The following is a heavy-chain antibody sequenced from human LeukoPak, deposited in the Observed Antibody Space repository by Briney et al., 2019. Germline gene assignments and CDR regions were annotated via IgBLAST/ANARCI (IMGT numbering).Heavy chain of an antibody. CDR3: AKYRVAGHFDY. V-gene: IGHV4-59*01. Sequence: SETLSLTCTVSGGSISSYYWSWIRQPPGKGLEWIGYIYYSGSTNYNPSLKSRVTISVDTSKNQFSLKLSSVTAADTAVYYCAKYRVAGHFDYWGQGTLVTVSS. D-gene: IGHD6-19*01. CDR1: GGSISSYY. J-gene: IGHJ4*02. CDR2: IYYSGST.